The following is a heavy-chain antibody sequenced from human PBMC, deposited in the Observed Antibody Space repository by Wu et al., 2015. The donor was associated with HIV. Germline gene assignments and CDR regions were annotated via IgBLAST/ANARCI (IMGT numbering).Heavy chain of an antibody. CDR2: INPNSGGT. D-gene: IGHD5-18*01. J-gene: IGHJ3*02. CDR1: GYTFTGYY. CDR3: ARDRIQLSTTLGDAFDI. V-gene: IGHV1-2*02. Sequence: QVQLVQSGAEVKKPGASVKVSCKASGYTFTGYYMHWVRQAPGQGLEWMGWINPNSGGTNYAQKFQGRVTMTRDTSISTAYMELSRLRSDDTAVYYCARDRIQLSTTLGDAFDIWGQGTMVTVSS.